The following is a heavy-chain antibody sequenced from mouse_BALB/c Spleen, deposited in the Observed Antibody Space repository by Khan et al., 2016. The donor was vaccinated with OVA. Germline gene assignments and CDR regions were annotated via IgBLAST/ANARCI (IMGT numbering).Heavy chain of an antibody. D-gene: IGHD1-2*01. CDR1: GYSITSGYG. Sequence: QLEESGPGLVKPSQSLSLTCTVTGYSITSGYGWNWIRQFPGNKLEWMGYISYSGSTNYNPSLKSRISITRDTSKNQFFLQLNSVTTEDKATSYCARTARIKYWGQGTTLTVSS. J-gene: IGHJ2*01. V-gene: IGHV3-2*02. CDR2: ISYSGST. CDR3: ARTARIKY.